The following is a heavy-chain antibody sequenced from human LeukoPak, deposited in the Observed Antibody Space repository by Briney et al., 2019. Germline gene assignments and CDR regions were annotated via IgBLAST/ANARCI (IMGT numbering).Heavy chain of an antibody. CDR2: IIPVFGTA. CDR1: GGTFSSYT. J-gene: IGHJ4*02. Sequence: SVKVSCKASGGTFSSYTINWVRQAPGQGLEWMGGIIPVFGTANYVQKFQGRVTITADESTSTAYMELRSLRSDDTAVYYCAREPRIVGATNFDYWGQGTLVTVSS. D-gene: IGHD1-26*01. CDR3: AREPRIVGATNFDY. V-gene: IGHV1-69*13.